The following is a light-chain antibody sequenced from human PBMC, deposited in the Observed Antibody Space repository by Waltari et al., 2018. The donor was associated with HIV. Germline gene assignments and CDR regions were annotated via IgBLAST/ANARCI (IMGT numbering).Light chain of an antibody. CDR3: QQFFSFPRT. J-gene: IGKJ1*01. CDR1: QSVLSSSNNKNH. Sequence: DIVMTQYPDSLAVSLGGRASITCKSRQSVLSSSNNKNHLAWYQQKPGQPPKLLFYWASIREVGVPDRFTGSGSGTIFNLAVSSLQADDVAVYYCQQFFSFPRTFGQGTKVEI. V-gene: IGKV4-1*01. CDR2: WAS.